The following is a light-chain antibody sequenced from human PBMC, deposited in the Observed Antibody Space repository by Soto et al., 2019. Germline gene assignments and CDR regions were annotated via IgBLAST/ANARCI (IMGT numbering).Light chain of an antibody. CDR2: AAS. CDR3: QQYGNSPQT. V-gene: IGKV3-20*01. Sequence: EIVLTQSPGTLSLSPGERATLSCRASQTVSSSFLARYQQTPGQAPRLLIYAASSRATGIPDRFSGSGSGTDFTLTISRLEPEDFAVYYCQQYGNSPQTFGQGTKVEIK. J-gene: IGKJ1*01. CDR1: QTVSSSF.